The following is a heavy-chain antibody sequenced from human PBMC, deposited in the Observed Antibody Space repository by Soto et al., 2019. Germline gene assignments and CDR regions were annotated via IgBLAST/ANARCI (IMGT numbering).Heavy chain of an antibody. CDR1: GGSISSSSYY. Sequence: KPSETLSLTCTVSGGSISSSSYYWSWIRQPPGKGLEWIGYIYYSGSTYYNPSLKSRVTISVDTSKNQFSLKLSSVTAADTAVYYCARVSDYDFWSGYPFMDVWGQGTTVTVSS. CDR3: ARVSDYDFWSGYPFMDV. J-gene: IGHJ6*02. D-gene: IGHD3-3*01. CDR2: IYYSGST. V-gene: IGHV4-30-4*01.